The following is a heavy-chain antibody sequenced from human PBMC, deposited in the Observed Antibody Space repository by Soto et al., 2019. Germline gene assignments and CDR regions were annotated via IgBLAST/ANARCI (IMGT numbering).Heavy chain of an antibody. CDR2: IYYSGST. CDR1: GGSISSYY. Sequence: SETLSLTRTVSGGSISSYYWSWIRQPPGKGLEWIGYIYYSGSTNYNPSLKSRVTISVDTSKNQFSLKLSSVTAADTAVYYCARAPKYSGYDYLFDYWGQGTLVTVSS. V-gene: IGHV4-59*01. J-gene: IGHJ4*02. CDR3: ARAPKYSGYDYLFDY. D-gene: IGHD5-12*01.